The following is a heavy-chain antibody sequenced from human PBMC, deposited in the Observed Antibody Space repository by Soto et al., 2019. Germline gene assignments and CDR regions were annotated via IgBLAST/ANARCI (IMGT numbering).Heavy chain of an antibody. CDR3: ARHRMTTVTGYFDL. J-gene: IGHJ2*01. V-gene: IGHV4-39*01. Sequence: SETLSLTCTVSGGSISSSSYYWGWIRQPPGKGLEWIGSIYYSGSTYYNPSLKSRVTISVDTSKNQFSLKLSSVTAADTAVYYCARHRMTTVTGYFDLWGRGTLVTVSS. CDR1: GGSISSSSYY. D-gene: IGHD4-17*01. CDR2: IYYSGST.